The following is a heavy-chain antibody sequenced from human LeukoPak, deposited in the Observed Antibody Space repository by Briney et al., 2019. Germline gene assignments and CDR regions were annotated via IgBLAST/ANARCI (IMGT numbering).Heavy chain of an antibody. CDR3: ARNYDSSGYTGY. V-gene: IGHV3-53*01. Sequence: PGGSLRLSCAASGFTVSSNYMSWVRQAPGKGLEWVSVIYSGGSTYYADSVKGRFTISRDNSKNTLYLQMDSLRAEDTAVYYCARNYDSSGYTGYWGQGALVTVSS. CDR1: GFTVSSNY. J-gene: IGHJ4*02. CDR2: IYSGGST. D-gene: IGHD3-22*01.